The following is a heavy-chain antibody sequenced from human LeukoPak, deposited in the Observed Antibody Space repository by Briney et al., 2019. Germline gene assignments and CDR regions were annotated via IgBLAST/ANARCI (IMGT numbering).Heavy chain of an antibody. Sequence: RIYTSGSTNYNPSLKSRVTMSVDTSKNQFSLKLSSVTAADTAVYYCARHLGEDWFDPWGQGTLVTVSS. CDR3: ARHLGEDWFDP. D-gene: IGHD3-16*01. CDR2: IYTSGST. J-gene: IGHJ5*02. V-gene: IGHV4-4*07.